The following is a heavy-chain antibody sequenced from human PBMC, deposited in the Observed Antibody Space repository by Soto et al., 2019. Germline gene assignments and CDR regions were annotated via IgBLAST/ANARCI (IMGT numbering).Heavy chain of an antibody. CDR1: GWSFSGYY. Sequence: SDTLSLTYAVYGWSFSGYYGSWIRQPPGKGLEWIGEINHSGSTNYNPSLKSRVTISVDTSKKQFSLKLTSVTAADTAVYYCARYSNNWFQTEGMDVWGQGTTVTVSS. J-gene: IGHJ6*02. V-gene: IGHV4-34*01. D-gene: IGHD6-13*01. CDR3: ARYSNNWFQTEGMDV. CDR2: INHSGST.